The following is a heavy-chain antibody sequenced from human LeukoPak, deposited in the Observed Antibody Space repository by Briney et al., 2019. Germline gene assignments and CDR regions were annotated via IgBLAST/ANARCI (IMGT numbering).Heavy chain of an antibody. D-gene: IGHD2-15*01. V-gene: IGHV4-61*01. CDR1: GGTVSSGSYY. CDR3: ARAVVVVAATFWFDP. CDR2: IYYSGST. Sequence: SETLSLTCTVSGGTVSSGSYYWSWIRQPPGKGLVWIGYIYYSGSTNYNPSLKSRVTISVDTPKNQFSLKLSSVTAADTAVYYCARAVVVVAATFWFDPWGQGTLVTVSS. J-gene: IGHJ5*02.